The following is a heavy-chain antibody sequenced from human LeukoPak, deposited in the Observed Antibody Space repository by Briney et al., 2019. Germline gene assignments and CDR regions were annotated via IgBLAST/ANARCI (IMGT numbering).Heavy chain of an antibody. D-gene: IGHD3-22*01. CDR3: AKDVGSRYYDSSGYPDY. Sequence: GGSLRLSCAASGFTFSSYAMSWVRQAPGKGLEWVSAISGSGGSTYYADSVKGRFTISRDNSKNTLYLQMNSLRAEDTAVYHCAKDVGSRYYDSSGYPDYWGQGTLVTVSS. J-gene: IGHJ4*02. CDR1: GFTFSSYA. V-gene: IGHV3-23*01. CDR2: ISGSGGST.